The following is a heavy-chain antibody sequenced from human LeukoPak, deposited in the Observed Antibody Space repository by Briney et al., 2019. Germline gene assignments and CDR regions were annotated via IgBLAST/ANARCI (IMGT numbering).Heavy chain of an antibody. V-gene: IGHV1-3*01. CDR1: GYTFTDYA. CDR3: ARGRREQQLVVNWFDP. D-gene: IGHD6-13*01. J-gene: IGHJ5*02. CDR2: INAGNGDT. Sequence: GASVKVSCKASGYTFTDYAMHWVRQAPGQRLEWMGWINAGNGDTKYSQKFQGRVTITGDTSASTAYIEVSSLTSEDTAVYYCARGRREQQLVVNWFDPWGQGTLVTVSS.